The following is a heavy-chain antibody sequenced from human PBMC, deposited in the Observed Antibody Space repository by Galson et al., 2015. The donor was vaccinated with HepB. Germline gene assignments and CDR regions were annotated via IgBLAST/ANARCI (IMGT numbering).Heavy chain of an antibody. V-gene: IGHV1-69*04. CDR1: GGTFSSYT. Sequence: SVKVSCKASGGTFSSYTISWVRQAPGQGLEWMGRIIPILGIANYAQKFQGRVTITADKSTSTAYMELSSLRSEDTAVYYCAREQGDIVVVPAAMLGYYFDYWGQGTLVTVSS. CDR2: IIPILGIA. J-gene: IGHJ4*02. D-gene: IGHD2-2*01. CDR3: AREQGDIVVVPAAMLGYYFDY.